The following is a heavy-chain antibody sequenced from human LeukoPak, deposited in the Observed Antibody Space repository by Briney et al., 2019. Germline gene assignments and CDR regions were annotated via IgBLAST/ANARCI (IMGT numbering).Heavy chain of an antibody. CDR3: ARGTRGYSYGPRGNYFDY. CDR1: GGSFSGYY. V-gene: IGHV4-34*01. Sequence: PSETLSLTCAVYGGSFSGYYWSWIRQPPGKGLEWIGEINHSGSTNYNPSLKSRVTISVDTSKNQFSLKLSSVTAADTAVYYCARGTRGYSYGPRGNYFDYWGQGTLVTVSS. CDR2: INHSGST. D-gene: IGHD5-18*01. J-gene: IGHJ4*02.